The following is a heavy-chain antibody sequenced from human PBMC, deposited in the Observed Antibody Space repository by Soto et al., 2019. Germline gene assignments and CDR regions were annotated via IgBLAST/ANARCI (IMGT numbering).Heavy chain of an antibody. D-gene: IGHD2-2*01. CDR3: ARDLYCSSTSCYAYSGDYYYYYMDV. CDR2: INSDGSST. V-gene: IGHV3-74*01. J-gene: IGHJ6*03. CDR1: GFTFSSYW. Sequence: GGSLRLSCAASGFTFSSYWMHWVRQAPGKGLVWVSRINSDGSSTSYADSVKGRFTISRDNAKNTLYLQMNSLRAEDTAVYYCARDLYCSSTSCYAYSGDYYYYYMDVWGKGTTVTVSS.